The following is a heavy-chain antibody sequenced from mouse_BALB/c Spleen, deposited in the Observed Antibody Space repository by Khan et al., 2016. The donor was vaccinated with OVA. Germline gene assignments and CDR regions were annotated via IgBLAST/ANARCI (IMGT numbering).Heavy chain of an antibody. Sequence: QMQLEESGAELARPGASVKLSCKASGYTFTDYYINWVKQRTGQGLEWIGEINPGSGDIYYNEKFKGKATLTADKSSSTAYMQLISLPSEDSAFDFCAIRNYCGYTFAYWGQGTLVTVSA. D-gene: IGHD1-2*01. CDR2: INPGSGDI. CDR3: AIRNYCGYTFAY. CDR1: GYTFTDYY. J-gene: IGHJ3*01. V-gene: IGHV1-77*01.